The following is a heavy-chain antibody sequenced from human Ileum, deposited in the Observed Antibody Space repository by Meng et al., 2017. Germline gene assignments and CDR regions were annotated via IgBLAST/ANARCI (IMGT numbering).Heavy chain of an antibody. Sequence: GGSLRLSCAASGFTFSTYSMHWIRQVPGKGLVWVSQIKPDGRTTAYADSVKGRFTISRDNAKNILYLEMNNVRVEDAAVYYCARDWDWVVWDFWGQGSLVTVSS. CDR2: IKPDGRTT. V-gene: IGHV3-74*01. CDR1: GFTFSTYS. D-gene: IGHD3-16*01. CDR3: ARDWDWVVWDF. J-gene: IGHJ4*02.